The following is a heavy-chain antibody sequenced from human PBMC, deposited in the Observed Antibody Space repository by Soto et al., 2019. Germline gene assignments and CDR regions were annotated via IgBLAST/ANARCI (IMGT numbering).Heavy chain of an antibody. J-gene: IGHJ4*02. CDR1: GYTFTSYG. D-gene: IGHD6-13*01. V-gene: IGHV1-8*01. CDR3: AALGPSSSWIDY. CDR2: MNPNSGNT. Sequence: ASVKVSCKASGYTFTSYGINWVRQATGQGLEWIGWMNPNSGNTNYAQKFQGRVTITRNMSISTAYMELSSLRSEDTAVYYCAALGPSSSWIDYWGQGTLVTVSS.